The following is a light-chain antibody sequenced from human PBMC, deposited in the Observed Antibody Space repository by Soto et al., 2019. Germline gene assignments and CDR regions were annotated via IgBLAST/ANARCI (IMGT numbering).Light chain of an antibody. V-gene: IGLV2-14*01. Sequence: QSVLNQPASVYGSPGQSIAISCTGTSSDIGGHNSVSWYQQHPGKAPKLMIYNVSNRPSGVSNRFSGSKSGNTASLTISGLLAEDEADYYCTSFTSASTYAFGAGTKVTVL. CDR1: SSDIGGHNS. CDR2: NVS. J-gene: IGLJ1*01. CDR3: TSFTSASTYA.